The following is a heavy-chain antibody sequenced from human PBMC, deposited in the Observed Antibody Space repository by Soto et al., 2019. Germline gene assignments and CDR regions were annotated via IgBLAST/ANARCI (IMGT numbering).Heavy chain of an antibody. V-gene: IGHV1-46*01. D-gene: IGHD3-22*01. CDR2: INPSGGST. CDR1: ACTFTSYN. CDR3: ARVWGYYDSSGYRWDY. Sequence: ASVWVYCRAAACTFTSYNMHLVRQAPEQGLEWMGIINPSGGSTSYAQKFQGRVTMTRDTSTSTVYMELSSLRSEDTAVYYCARVWGYYDSSGYRWDYWGQGTLVTVSS. J-gene: IGHJ4*02.